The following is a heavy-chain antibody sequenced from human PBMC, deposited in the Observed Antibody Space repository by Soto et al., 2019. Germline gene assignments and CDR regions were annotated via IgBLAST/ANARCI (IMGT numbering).Heavy chain of an antibody. D-gene: IGHD2-15*01. J-gene: IGHJ5*02. CDR1: GYTFTTYY. CDR3: AGDRVYVSCGSCWRSGEDT. V-gene: IGHV1-46*01. Sequence: ASVKVSCKASGYTFTTYYMHWVRQAPGQGLEWMGIIDPSGGSTTYAQKFQGRVTMTRDTSTSTVYMELISLRSEDTAVYYCAGDRVYVSCGSCWRSGEDTWGQGTLVTVPS. CDR2: IDPSGGST.